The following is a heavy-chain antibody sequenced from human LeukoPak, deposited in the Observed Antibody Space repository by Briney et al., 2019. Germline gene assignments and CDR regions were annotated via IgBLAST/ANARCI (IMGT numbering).Heavy chain of an antibody. CDR2: ISGSGGST. Sequence: GGSLRLSCAASGFTFSSYAMTWVRQAPEKGLEWVSGISGSGGSTYYADSVKGRFTISRDNSKNTLYLQINSLRAEDTAVYYCAKFLGDYLGFLDYWGQGTLVTVSS. CDR3: AKFLGDYLGFLDY. D-gene: IGHD4-17*01. J-gene: IGHJ4*02. CDR1: GFTFSSYA. V-gene: IGHV3-23*01.